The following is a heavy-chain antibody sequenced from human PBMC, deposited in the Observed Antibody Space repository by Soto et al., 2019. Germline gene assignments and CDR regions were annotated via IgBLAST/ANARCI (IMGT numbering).Heavy chain of an antibody. CDR2: IYYSGST. D-gene: IGHD6-13*01. Sequence: SETLSLTCTVSGGSVSSGSYYWSWIRQPPGKGLEWIGYIYYSGSTNYNPSLKSRVTISVDTSKNQFSLKLSSVTAADTAVYYCARDIGIAADGGPFDYWGQGTLVTVSS. J-gene: IGHJ4*02. V-gene: IGHV4-61*01. CDR3: ARDIGIAADGGPFDY. CDR1: GGSVSSGSYY.